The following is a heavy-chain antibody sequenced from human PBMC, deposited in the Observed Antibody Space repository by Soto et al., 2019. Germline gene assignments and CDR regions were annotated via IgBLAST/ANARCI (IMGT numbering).Heavy chain of an antibody. Sequence: QVQLVESGGGVVQPGRSLRLSCAASGFTFRSHGMHWVRQAPGKGLEGVAVIWFDGSKKYYADSVKGRFTISRDDSKNTLDLQMNSLRAEDTALYYCARAGAATYGMDVWGQGTTVTVSS. V-gene: IGHV3-33*01. CDR3: ARAGAATYGMDV. CDR2: IWFDGSKK. J-gene: IGHJ6*02. D-gene: IGHD6-25*01. CDR1: GFTFRSHG.